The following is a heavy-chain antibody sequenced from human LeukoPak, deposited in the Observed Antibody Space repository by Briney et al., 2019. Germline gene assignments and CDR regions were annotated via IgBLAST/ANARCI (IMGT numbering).Heavy chain of an antibody. CDR3: GRGSRRETYYYYYYMDV. CDR2: IIPIFGTA. J-gene: IGHJ6*03. V-gene: IGHV1-69*13. CDR1: GGTFSSYA. Sequence: GASVKVSCKASGGTFSSYAISGVRQAPGQGREWMVGIIPIFGTANYAQKFQGRVTITADGSTSTAYMELSSLRSEDTAVYYCGRGSRRETYYYYYYMDVWGKGTTVTVSS.